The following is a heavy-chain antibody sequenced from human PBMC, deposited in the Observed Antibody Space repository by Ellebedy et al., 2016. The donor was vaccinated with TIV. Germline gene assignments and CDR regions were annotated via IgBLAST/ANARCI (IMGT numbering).Heavy chain of an antibody. V-gene: IGHV3-48*01. CDR3: VKEGSESYADY. D-gene: IGHD1-26*01. CDR2: FSSTSSRM. Sequence: PGGSLRLSCVASGFDFGSYSMNWVRQAPGKGLEWVSYFSSTSSRMFYAGSVKGRFTISRDNAKRSLHLQMNSLRAEDTALYYCVKEGSESYADYWGQGTLVTVSS. CDR1: GFDFGSYS. J-gene: IGHJ4*02.